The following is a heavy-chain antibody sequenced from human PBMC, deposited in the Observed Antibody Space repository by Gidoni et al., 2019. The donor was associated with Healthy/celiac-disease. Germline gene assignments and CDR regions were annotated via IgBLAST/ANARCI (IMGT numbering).Heavy chain of an antibody. CDR3: ASRPICSGGSCYNY. Sequence: QVQLQQWGAGLLKPSETLSLTCAVYGGSFSGYYWSWIRQPPGKGLEWIGEINHSGSTNYNPSRKSRVTISVDTSKNQCSLKLSSVTAADTAVYYCASRPICSGGSCYNYWGQGTLVTVSS. V-gene: IGHV4-34*01. CDR1: GGSFSGYY. D-gene: IGHD2-15*01. CDR2: INHSGST. J-gene: IGHJ4*02.